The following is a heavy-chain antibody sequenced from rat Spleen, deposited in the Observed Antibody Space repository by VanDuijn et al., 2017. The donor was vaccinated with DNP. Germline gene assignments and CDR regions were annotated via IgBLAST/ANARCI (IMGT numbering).Heavy chain of an antibody. V-gene: IGHV5S13*01. Sequence: EVQLVESGGGLVQPGRSLKLSCAASGFTFSSYGMAWVRQAPTKGLEWVASIRAGGGNTYYRDSVEGRFTSSRENAKNTQYLQMDSLKSEDKATYYCARHYGGYSYYWYFDFWGPGTMVTVSS. J-gene: IGHJ1*01. D-gene: IGHD1-11*01. CDR1: GFTFSSYG. CDR2: IRAGGGNT. CDR3: ARHYGGYSYYWYFDF.